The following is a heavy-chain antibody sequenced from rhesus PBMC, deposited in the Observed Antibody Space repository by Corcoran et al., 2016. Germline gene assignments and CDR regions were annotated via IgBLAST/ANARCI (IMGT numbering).Heavy chain of an antibody. V-gene: IGHV4-81*01. CDR3: ARRGLRGSSNGLGF. J-gene: IGHJ3*01. CDR1: GGSISSSY. CDR2: IDGNIAGT. Sequence: QVQLPESGPGLVKPSETLSVTCAVSGGSISSSYWIWIRQAPGKGLEWIGKIDGNIAGTNYNPSLKSRVTISKDTSKNQFSLKLSSVTAADTAVYYCARRGLRGSSNGLGFWGQGLRVTVSS. D-gene: IGHD4-29*01.